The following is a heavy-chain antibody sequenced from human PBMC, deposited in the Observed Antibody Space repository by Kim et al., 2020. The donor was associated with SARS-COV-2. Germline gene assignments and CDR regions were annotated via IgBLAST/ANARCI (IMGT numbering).Heavy chain of an antibody. J-gene: IGHJ5*02. CDR3: ARQSPSSQP. CDR2: GST. Sequence: GSTNYTPPLKSRVTISVDTSKNQFSLKLSSVTAADTAVYYCARQSPSSQPWGQGTLVTVSS. V-gene: IGHV4-34*01.